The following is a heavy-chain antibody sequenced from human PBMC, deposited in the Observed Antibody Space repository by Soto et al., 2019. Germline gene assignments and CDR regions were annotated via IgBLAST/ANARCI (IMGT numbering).Heavy chain of an antibody. CDR1: GFTFSSYA. V-gene: IGHV3-23*01. Sequence: GGSLRLSCAASGFTFSSYAMSWVRQAPGKGLEWVSAISGSGGSTYYADSVKGRFTISRDNSKNTLYLQMNSLRAEDTAVYYCAKNAAMLPPYDYIWGSYRSARVGYFDYWGQGTLVTVSS. CDR3: AKNAAMLPPYDYIWGSYRSARVGYFDY. J-gene: IGHJ4*02. CDR2: ISGSGGST. D-gene: IGHD3-16*02.